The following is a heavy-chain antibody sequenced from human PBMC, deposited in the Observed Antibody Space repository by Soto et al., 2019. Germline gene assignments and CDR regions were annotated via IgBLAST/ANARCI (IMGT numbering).Heavy chain of an antibody. CDR3: ARDFFGYCSSTSCYRPYYFDH. V-gene: IGHV1-3*01. Sequence: QVQLVQSGAEVKKPGASVKVSCKASGYTFTSYAMHWVRQAPGQRLEWMGWINAGNGNTKYSQKFQGSVTITRDTSASTAYMELSSLRSEDTAVYYCARDFFGYCSSTSCYRPYYFDHWCQGALVTVSS. D-gene: IGHD2-2*01. CDR2: INAGNGNT. CDR1: GYTFTSYA. J-gene: IGHJ4*02.